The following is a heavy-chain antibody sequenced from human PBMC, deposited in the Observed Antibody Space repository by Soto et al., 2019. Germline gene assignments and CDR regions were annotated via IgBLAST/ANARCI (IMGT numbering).Heavy chain of an antibody. CDR2: IIPIFGTA. CDR1: GGTFSSYA. J-gene: IGHJ6*02. CDR3: ARRGYCISTSCYGRDYCYGMDV. Sequence: QVQLVQSGAEVKKPGSSVKVSCKASGGTFSSYAISWVRQAPGQGLEWMGGIIPIFGTATYAQKFQGRVTITEDESTSTAYMELSSLRSEDTAVYYCARRGYCISTSCYGRDYCYGMDVWGQGTTVTVSS. V-gene: IGHV1-69*12. D-gene: IGHD2-2*01.